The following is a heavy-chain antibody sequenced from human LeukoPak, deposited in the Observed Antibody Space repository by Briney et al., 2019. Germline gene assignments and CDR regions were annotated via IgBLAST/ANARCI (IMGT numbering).Heavy chain of an antibody. D-gene: IGHD5-12*01. CDR2: IYYSGST. CDR1: GGSISSSSYY. Sequence: SETLSLTCTVSGGSISSSSYYWGWIRQPPGKGLEWIGSIYYSGSTYYNPSLKSRVTISVDTSKNHFSLKLSSVTAADTAVYYCATLSGRGWLRPMKFDYWGQGTLVTVSS. V-gene: IGHV4-39*07. CDR3: ATLSGRGWLRPMKFDY. J-gene: IGHJ4*02.